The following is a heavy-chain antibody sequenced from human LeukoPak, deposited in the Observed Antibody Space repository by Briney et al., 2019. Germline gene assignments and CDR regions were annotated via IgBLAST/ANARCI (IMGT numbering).Heavy chain of an antibody. D-gene: IGHD4-11*01. Sequence: GASVKVSCRASGYTFTSYYMHWVRQAPGQGLEWVGRINPNSGGTNYAQKFQGRVTMTRDTSISTAYMELSRLRSDDTAVYYCASGTSTVGWVYYYYYYMDVWGKGTTVTVSS. CDR2: INPNSGGT. J-gene: IGHJ6*03. CDR3: ASGTSTVGWVYYYYYYMDV. CDR1: GYTFTSYY. V-gene: IGHV1-2*06.